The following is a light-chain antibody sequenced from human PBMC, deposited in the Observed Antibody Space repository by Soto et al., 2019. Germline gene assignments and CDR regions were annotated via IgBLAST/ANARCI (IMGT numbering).Light chain of an antibody. CDR2: EVS. CDR1: SSDVGGYNY. V-gene: IGLV2-14*01. J-gene: IGLJ1*01. Sequence: QSALTQPASVSGSPGQSITISCTGTSSDVGGYNYVSWYQQHPGKAPKLMIYEVSNRPSGVSNRFSGSKSGNTASLTISGLQAEDEAYYYCISYTSSSTLVFGTGTKVTVL. CDR3: ISYTSSSTLV.